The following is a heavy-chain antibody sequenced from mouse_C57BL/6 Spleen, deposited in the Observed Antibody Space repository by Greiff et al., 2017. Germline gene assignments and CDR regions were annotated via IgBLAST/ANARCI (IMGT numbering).Heavy chain of an antibody. J-gene: IGHJ4*01. Sequence: EVKVVESGGDLVKPGGSLKLSCAASGFTFSSYGMSWVRQTPDKRLEWVATSSSGGSYTYYPDSVKGRFTISRDNAKNTLYLQMSSLKSEDTAMYYCARHYGNYSYAMDYWGQGTSVTVSS. CDR1: GFTFSSYG. V-gene: IGHV5-6*01. CDR2: SSSGGSYT. CDR3: ARHYGNYSYAMDY. D-gene: IGHD2-1*01.